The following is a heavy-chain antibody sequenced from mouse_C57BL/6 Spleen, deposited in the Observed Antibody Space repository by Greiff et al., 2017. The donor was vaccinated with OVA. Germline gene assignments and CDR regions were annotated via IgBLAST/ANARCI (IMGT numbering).Heavy chain of an antibody. Sequence: EVKLVESGPELVKPGASVKMSCKASGYTFTDYNMHWVKQSHGKSLEWIGYINPNNGGTSYNQKFKGKATLTVNKSSSTAYMELRSLTSEDSAVYYCARSNDGYLYFDYWGQGTTLTVSS. J-gene: IGHJ2*01. CDR1: GYTFTDYN. D-gene: IGHD2-3*01. V-gene: IGHV1-22*01. CDR3: ARSNDGYLYFDY. CDR2: INPNNGGT.